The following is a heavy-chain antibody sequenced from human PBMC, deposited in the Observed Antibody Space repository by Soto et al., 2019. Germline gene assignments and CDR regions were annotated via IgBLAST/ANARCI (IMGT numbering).Heavy chain of an antibody. CDR1: GFTFSTYA. J-gene: IGHJ6*02. D-gene: IGHD3-10*01. CDR2: MSDSGDST. CDR3: AKPVQVGPHYHYGMDV. V-gene: IGHV3-23*01. Sequence: PGGSLRLSCAASGFTFSTYAMTWVRQAPGKGLQWVSAMSDSGDSTHYADSVQGRFTISRDNSESTLYLQMNSLRAEDTAMYYCAKPVQVGPHYHYGMDVWGQGTTVTVSS.